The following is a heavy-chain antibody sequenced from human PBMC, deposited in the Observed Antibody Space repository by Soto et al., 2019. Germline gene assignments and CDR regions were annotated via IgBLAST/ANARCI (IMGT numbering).Heavy chain of an antibody. J-gene: IGHJ6*02. Sequence: GGSLRLSCAASGVTFSSYSMNWVRQAPGKGLEWVSSISSSSSYIYYADSVKGRFTISRDNAKNSLYLQMNSLRAEDTAVYYCGGIAAAGTEESYYYYGMDVWGQGTTVTVSS. CDR3: GGIAAAGTEESYYYYGMDV. CDR2: ISSSSSYI. V-gene: IGHV3-21*01. D-gene: IGHD6-13*01. CDR1: GVTFSSYS.